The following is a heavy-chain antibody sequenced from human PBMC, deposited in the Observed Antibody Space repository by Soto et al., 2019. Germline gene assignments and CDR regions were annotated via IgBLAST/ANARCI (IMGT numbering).Heavy chain of an antibody. V-gene: IGHV1-69*12. Sequence: QVQLVQSGAEVKKPGSSVKVSCKASGGTFSSYAISWVRQAPGQGLEWMGGIIPIFGTANYAQKFQGRVXSXGHESTNTAYTELSSVRSVDTAVYYSAKAQQWLGEDGVQGTLLTVSS. D-gene: IGHD6-19*01. J-gene: IGHJ4*02. CDR2: IIPIFGTA. CDR1: GGTFSSYA. CDR3: AKAQQWLGED.